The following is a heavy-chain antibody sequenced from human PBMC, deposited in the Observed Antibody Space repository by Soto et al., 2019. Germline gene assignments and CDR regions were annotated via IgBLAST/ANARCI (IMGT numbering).Heavy chain of an antibody. CDR3: VTQLWSIDY. CDR2: IYYSGST. D-gene: IGHD5-18*01. Sequence: QLQLQESGPGLVKPSETLSLTCTVSGCSISSSSYYWGWIRQPPGKGLEWIGSIYYSGSTYYTPSLNSRVTISVDTSKNQFSLKLSSVTAADTAVYYCVTQLWSIDYWGQGTLVTVSS. CDR1: GCSISSSSYY. V-gene: IGHV4-39*01. J-gene: IGHJ4*02.